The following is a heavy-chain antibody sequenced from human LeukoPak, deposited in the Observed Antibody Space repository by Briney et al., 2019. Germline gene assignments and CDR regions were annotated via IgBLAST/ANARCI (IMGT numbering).Heavy chain of an antibody. J-gene: IGHJ4*02. CDR3: ARDRRYDFWSGYLRGFDY. CDR1: GFTFSSYL. D-gene: IGHD3-3*01. Sequence: GGSLRLSCAASGFTFSSYLMSWVRQAPGKGLEWVANIKQDGGEKYYVDSVKGRFTISRDNAKNSLYLQMNSLRAEDTAVYYCARDRRYDFWSGYLRGFDYWGQGTLVTVSS. CDR2: IKQDGGEK. V-gene: IGHV3-7*01.